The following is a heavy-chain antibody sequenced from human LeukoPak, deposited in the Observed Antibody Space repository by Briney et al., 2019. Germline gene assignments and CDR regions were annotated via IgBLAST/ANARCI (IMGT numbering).Heavy chain of an antibody. V-gene: IGHV1-24*01. J-gene: IGHJ5*02. CDR3: AAVSGHYTLLDA. CDR2: VDPDDGQR. CDR1: GYTLNDIS. Sequence: ASVKVSCEISGYTLNDISMHWVRQPPGKGLEWMGGVDPDDGQRVYAQKFQGRVTMTEDSSTNTAYMELSRLRSEDTAVYYCAAVSGHYTLLDAWGQGALVIVST. D-gene: IGHD1-26*01.